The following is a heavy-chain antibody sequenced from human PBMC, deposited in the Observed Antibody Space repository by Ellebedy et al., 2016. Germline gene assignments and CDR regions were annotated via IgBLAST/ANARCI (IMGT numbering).Heavy chain of an antibody. CDR2: ISSSDSYT. CDR3: VEGFRDFDY. J-gene: IGHJ4*02. Sequence: GESLKISCAASGFTFSDYYMSWIRQAPGKGLEWVSYISSSDSYTYYADSLKGRFTISRDNAKNSLYLQMNSLRAEDTALYYCVEGFRDFDYWGQGILVTVSS. V-gene: IGHV3-11*03. D-gene: IGHD1-1*01. CDR1: GFTFSDYY.